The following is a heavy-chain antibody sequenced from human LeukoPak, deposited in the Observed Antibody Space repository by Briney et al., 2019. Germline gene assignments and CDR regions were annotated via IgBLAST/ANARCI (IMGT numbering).Heavy chain of an antibody. J-gene: IGHJ6*02. Sequence: RSLRLSCAASGFTFSKNDMQWVRQVTGKGLEWVSSIGTTGDKYYADSVKGRFIISRDDAKNSLYLQMNSLRAGDTAVYYCARDWDLTVPGPKAQYGMDVWGQGTTVTVSS. V-gene: IGHV3-13*04. CDR2: IGTTGDK. CDR3: ARDWDLTVPGPKAQYGMDV. D-gene: IGHD3-9*01. CDR1: GFTFSKND.